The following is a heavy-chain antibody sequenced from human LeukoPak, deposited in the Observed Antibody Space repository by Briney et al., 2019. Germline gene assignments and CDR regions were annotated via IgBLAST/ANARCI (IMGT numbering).Heavy chain of an antibody. CDR2: IKPNSGDT. CDR3: ARTSSTTVVTSH. D-gene: IGHD4-23*01. J-gene: IGHJ4*02. CDR1: GYTFTGYY. V-gene: IGHV1-2*02. Sequence: ASVKVSCKASGYTFTGYYMHWVRQAPGQGLECMGWIKPNSGDTYYAQKFQGRVTMTRDTSISTAYMELSSLRSDDTPMYYCARTSSTTVVTSHWGQGTLVTVSS.